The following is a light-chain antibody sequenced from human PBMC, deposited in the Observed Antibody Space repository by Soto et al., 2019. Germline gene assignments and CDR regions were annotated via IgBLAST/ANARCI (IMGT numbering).Light chain of an antibody. V-gene: IGKV3-11*01. CDR1: QSINTY. CDR3: QQRSNWPQIT. Sequence: EIVLTQSPATLSLSPGERATLSCRASQSINTYLACYQHKPGQAPRLLIYCASYRATCIPAMFSVIVSGTDFSLTISSLEPEDFSVYYCQQRSNWPQITFGQGTRLEI. CDR2: CAS. J-gene: IGKJ5*01.